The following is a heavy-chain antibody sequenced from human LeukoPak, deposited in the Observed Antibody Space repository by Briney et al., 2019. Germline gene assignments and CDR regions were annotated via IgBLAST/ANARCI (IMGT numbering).Heavy chain of an antibody. CDR2: IRYDGSNK. V-gene: IGHV3-30*02. CDR3: ARAHSGSYYVPFDP. CDR1: AYAFDNYG. Sequence: GGSLRLSCTASAYAFDNYGMNWVRQAPGKGLEWVAFIRYDGSNKYYADSVKGRFTISRDNSKNTLFLQMSSVRDEDTAVYYCARAHSGSYYVPFDPWGQGTLVTVSS. D-gene: IGHD1-26*01. J-gene: IGHJ5*02.